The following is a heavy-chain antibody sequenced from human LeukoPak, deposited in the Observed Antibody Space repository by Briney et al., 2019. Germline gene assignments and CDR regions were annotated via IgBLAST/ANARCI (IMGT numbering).Heavy chain of an antibody. CDR2: ISSSSSYI. CDR1: GFTFSSYS. V-gene: IGHV3-21*01. CDR3: ARSAGLEWSIY. D-gene: IGHD3-3*01. Sequence: GGSLRLSCAASGFTFSSYSMNWVRQAPGKGLEWVSSISSSSSYIYYADSVKGRFTISRDDAKNSLYLQMNILRAEDTAVYYCARSAGLEWSIYWGQGTLVTVSS. J-gene: IGHJ4*02.